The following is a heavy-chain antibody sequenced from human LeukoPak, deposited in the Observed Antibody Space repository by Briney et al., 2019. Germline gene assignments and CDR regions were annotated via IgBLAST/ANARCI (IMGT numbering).Heavy chain of an antibody. CDR2: ISYDGSNK. CDR1: GFTFSSYG. V-gene: IGHV3-30*18. J-gene: IGHJ4*02. Sequence: SGGSLRLSCAASGFTFSSYGMHWVRQAPGKGLEWVAVISYDGSNKYYADSVKGRFTISRDNSKNTLYPQMNSLRAEDTAVYYCAKSSADASTDFDYWGQGTLVTVSS. D-gene: IGHD3-10*01. CDR3: AKSSADASTDFDY.